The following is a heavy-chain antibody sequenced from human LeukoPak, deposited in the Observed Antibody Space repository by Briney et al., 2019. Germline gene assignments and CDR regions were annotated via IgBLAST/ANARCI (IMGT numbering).Heavy chain of an antibody. CDR3: ATAYGLPGNWFDP. V-gene: IGHV1-18*01. Sequence: ASVKVSCKASGYTFTSYDINWVRQATGQGLEWMGWISGYNGNTNYAQKLQGRVTMTTDTSTSTAYMELRSLKSDDTAVYYCATAYGLPGNWFDPWGQGTLVTVSS. D-gene: IGHD7-27*01. J-gene: IGHJ5*02. CDR2: ISGYNGNT. CDR1: GYTFTSYD.